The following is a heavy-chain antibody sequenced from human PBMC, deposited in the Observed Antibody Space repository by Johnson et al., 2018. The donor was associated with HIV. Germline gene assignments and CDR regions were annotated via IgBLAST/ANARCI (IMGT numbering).Heavy chain of an antibody. CDR1: GFTFSDYY. V-gene: IGHV3-11*04. D-gene: IGHD1-1*01. J-gene: IGHJ3*01. Sequence: QVQLVESGGGVVQPGGSLRLSCAASGFTFSDYYMSWIRQAPWKGLEWVSYISSSGSTIYYTDFVKGRFTISRDNAKASVSLRMNSLRAEDSGIYYCAREDLYDLGGQGTMVTVSS. CDR3: AREDLYDL. CDR2: ISSSGSTI.